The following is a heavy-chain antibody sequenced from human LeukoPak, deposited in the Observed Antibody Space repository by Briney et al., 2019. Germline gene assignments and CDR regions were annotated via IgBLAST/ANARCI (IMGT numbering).Heavy chain of an antibody. J-gene: IGHJ4*02. CDR3: ARGSYGGNSLFDY. CDR1: GGSISSGGYS. CDR2: IYHSGST. Sequence: SQTLSLTCAVSGGSISSGGYSWSWIRQPPGKGLEWIGYIYHSGSTYYNPSLKSRVTISVDRSKNQFSLKLSSVTAADPAVYYCARGSYGGNSLFDYWGQGTLVTVSS. V-gene: IGHV4-30-2*01. D-gene: IGHD4-23*01.